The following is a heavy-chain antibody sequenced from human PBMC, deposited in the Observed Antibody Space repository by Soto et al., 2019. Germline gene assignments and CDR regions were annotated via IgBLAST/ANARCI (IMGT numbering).Heavy chain of an antibody. V-gene: IGHV3-21*01. CDR2: ISHSSRCI. CDR3: ARDPYYDSSGPPLDY. CDR1: GFTFSSYT. J-gene: IGHJ4*02. Sequence: GGSLRLSSASSGFTFSSYTMSRVRQAPGKGLEWITAISHSSRCIYYADSVKGRFTISRDNAKNSLYLQMNSLRAEDTAVYYCARDPYYDSSGPPLDYWGQGALVTVSS. D-gene: IGHD3-22*01.